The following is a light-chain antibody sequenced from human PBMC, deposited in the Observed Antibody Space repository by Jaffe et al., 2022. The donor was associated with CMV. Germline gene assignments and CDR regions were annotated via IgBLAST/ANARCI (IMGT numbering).Light chain of an antibody. J-gene: IGKJ2*01. CDR2: DAS. V-gene: IGKV3-11*01. CDR3: QQRSNWPPYT. Sequence: EIVLTQSPATLSLSPGERATLSCRASQSVSSYLAWYQQKPGQAPRLLIYDASVRATGIPPRFSGSGHGTDFTLTISSLEPEDLAVYYCQQRSNWPPYTFGQGTKLEI. CDR1: QSVSSY.